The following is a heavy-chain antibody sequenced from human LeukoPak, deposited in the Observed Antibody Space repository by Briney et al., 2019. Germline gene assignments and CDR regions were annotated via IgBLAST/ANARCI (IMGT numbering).Heavy chain of an antibody. V-gene: IGHV1-46*01. D-gene: IGHD3-10*01. J-gene: IGHJ5*02. Sequence: GASVKVSCKASGYTFTSHYIHWVRQAPAQGLEWMGVINPVGGSTFYAQKFQGRVTMTRDTSTTTVYMEVSSLRSEDTAVYYCARSGGGVSYSRNRFDPWGQGTLVTVSS. CDR3: ARSGGGVSYSRNRFDP. CDR1: GYTFTSHY. CDR2: INPVGGST.